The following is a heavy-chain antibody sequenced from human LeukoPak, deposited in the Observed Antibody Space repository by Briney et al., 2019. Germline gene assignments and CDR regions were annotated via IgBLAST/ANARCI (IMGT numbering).Heavy chain of an antibody. V-gene: IGHV3-48*03. CDR3: AELGITMIGGV. CDR2: ISSSGSTI. Sequence: GSLRLSCAASGFTFSSYEMNWVRQAQGKGLGWVSYISSSGSTIYYADSVKGRFTISRDNAKNSLYLQMNSLRAEDTAVYYCAELGITMIGGVWGKGTTVTISS. CDR1: GFTFSSYE. D-gene: IGHD3-10*02. J-gene: IGHJ6*04.